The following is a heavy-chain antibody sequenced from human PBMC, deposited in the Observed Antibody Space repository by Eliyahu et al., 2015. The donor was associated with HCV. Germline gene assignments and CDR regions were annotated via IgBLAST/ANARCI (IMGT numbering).Heavy chain of an antibody. J-gene: IGHJ6*02. CDR2: ISYDGSNK. CDR3: ARDKYYDFWSGYSPLYYYYYYGMDV. V-gene: IGHV3-30*04. D-gene: IGHD3-3*01. Sequence: QVQLVESGGGVVQPGRSLRLSCAASGFTFSSYAMHWVRQAPGKGLEWVAVISYDGSNKYYADSVKGRFTISRDNSKNTLYLQMNSLRAEDTAVYYCARDKYYDFWSGYSPLYYYYYYGMDVWGQGTTVTVSS. CDR1: GFTFSSYA.